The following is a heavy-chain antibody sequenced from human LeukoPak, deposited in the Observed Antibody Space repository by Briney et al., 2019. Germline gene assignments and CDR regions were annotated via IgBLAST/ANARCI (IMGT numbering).Heavy chain of an antibody. CDR2: IRDKANSYTT. D-gene: IGHD2-21*02. CDR3: VRVGLANCGGDCSS. Sequence: PGVSLRLSCAVSGFTFRDHYTDWVRQAPRKGREWVGRIRDKANSYTTEYAASVRGRFTISRDDSKNSLYLQMNSLKTEDTAVYYCVRVGLANCGGDCSSWGQGTLATVSS. CDR1: GFTFRDHY. J-gene: IGHJ4*02. V-gene: IGHV3-72*01.